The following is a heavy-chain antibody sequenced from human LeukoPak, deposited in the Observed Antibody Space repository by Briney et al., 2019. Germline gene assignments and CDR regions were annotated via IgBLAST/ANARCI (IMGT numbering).Heavy chain of an antibody. CDR2: IKQDGSEK. D-gene: IGHD3-3*01. CDR3: AKDCGVPKTYYDFWSGYYTGIRDYYYMDV. J-gene: IGHJ6*03. V-gene: IGHV3-7*01. Sequence: PGGSRRFSCAASGFTFSSYWMSWVRQAPGKGLEWVANIKQDGSEKYYVDSVKGRFTISRDNAKNSLYLQVNSLRAEDTAVYYSAKDCGVPKTYYDFWSGYYTGIRDYYYMDVWGKGTTVTVSS. CDR1: GFTFSSYW.